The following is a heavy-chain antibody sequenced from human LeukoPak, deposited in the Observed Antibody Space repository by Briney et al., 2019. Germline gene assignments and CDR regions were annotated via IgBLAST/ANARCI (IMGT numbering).Heavy chain of an antibody. CDR3: ARSLPYGTTWYGRSDF. CDR2: ITRTSNTI. V-gene: IGHV3-48*02. J-gene: IGHJ4*02. Sequence: GGSLRLSCVTSGFTLSDYNMNWVRQAPGKGLEWVSYITRTSNTIYYGDSVKGRFTVSRDNTKNSVYLRMNSLGDEDTAVYYCARSLPYGTTWYGRSDFWGQGTLVTVSS. CDR1: GFTLSDYN. D-gene: IGHD6-13*01.